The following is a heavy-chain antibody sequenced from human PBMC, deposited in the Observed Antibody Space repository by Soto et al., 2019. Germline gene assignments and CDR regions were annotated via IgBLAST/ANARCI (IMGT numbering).Heavy chain of an antibody. CDR1: GFTFSSYA. D-gene: IGHD3-22*01. CDR2: ISYDGSNK. CDR3: VRDLTAYYDSSGYYYPGY. J-gene: IGHJ4*02. V-gene: IGHV3-30-3*01. Sequence: PGGSLRLSCAASGFTFSSYAMHWVRQAPGKGLEWVAVISYDGSNKYYADSVKGRITISRDNSKNTLYLQMNSLRAEDTAVYYCVRDLTAYYDSSGYYYPGYWGQGTLVTVSS.